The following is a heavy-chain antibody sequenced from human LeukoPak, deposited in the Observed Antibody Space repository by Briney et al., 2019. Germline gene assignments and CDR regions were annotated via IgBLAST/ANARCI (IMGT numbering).Heavy chain of an antibody. V-gene: IGHV3-11*01. CDR3: ARGPYGSGSYHMDV. CDR2: ISSRGSTI. CDR1: GFPLCDYY. D-gene: IGHD3-10*01. Sequence: GGPLRLPCAACGFPLCDYYMRWLRQAPGRGLEGVSYISSRGSTIYYAESVKGRFTISRDNAKNSLYLQMNSLRAEDTAVYYCARGPYGSGSYHMDVWGKGTTVTVSS. J-gene: IGHJ6*03.